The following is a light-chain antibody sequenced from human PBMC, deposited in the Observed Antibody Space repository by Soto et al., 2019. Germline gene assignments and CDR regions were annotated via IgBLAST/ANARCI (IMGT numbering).Light chain of an antibody. CDR1: QDISHY. CDR2: DAA. CDR3: QQYDSLPIT. V-gene: IGKV1-33*01. J-gene: IGKJ5*01. Sequence: DIPMTQSPSSLSASVGDRVTITCQASQDISHYLNWYQQKPGKAPNLLIYDAANLQRGVPSRFSGGGSGTHFTFTISSLQAEDIATYYCQQYDSLPITFGQGTRLEIK.